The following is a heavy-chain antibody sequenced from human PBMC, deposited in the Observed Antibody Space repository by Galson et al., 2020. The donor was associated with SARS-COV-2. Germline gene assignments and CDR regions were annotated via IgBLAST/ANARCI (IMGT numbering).Heavy chain of an antibody. V-gene: IGHV4-39*01. CDR3: GRLSSSWNTVDS. Sequence: SETLSLTCTVSGGSISIAGYFWGWIRQTPGKGLEWIGSIYYSGTTYYNPSLKSRVTLSVDTAKNQFSLKLSSVAATDTALYYCGRLSSSWNTVDSWGQGTLVTVSS. CDR1: GGSISIAGYF. J-gene: IGHJ4*02. CDR2: IYYSGTT. D-gene: IGHD6-13*01.